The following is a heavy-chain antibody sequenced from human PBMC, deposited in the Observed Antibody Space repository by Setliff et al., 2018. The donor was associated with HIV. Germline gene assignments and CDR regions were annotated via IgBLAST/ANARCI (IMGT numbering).Heavy chain of an antibody. Sequence: PSETLSLTCAVSGGSISSSNWWNWVRQPPGKGLEWIGQIYHSGSTNYNPSLKSRVTISVDTSKNQFSPKLSSVTAADTAVYYCAWARESSGSYLWGQGTLVTVSS. D-gene: IGHD3-10*01. CDR3: AWARESSGSYL. CDR1: GGSISSSNW. J-gene: IGHJ4*02. V-gene: IGHV4-4*02. CDR2: IYHSGST.